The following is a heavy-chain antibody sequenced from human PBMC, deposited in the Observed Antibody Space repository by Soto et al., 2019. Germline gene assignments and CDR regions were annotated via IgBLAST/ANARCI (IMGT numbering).Heavy chain of an antibody. Sequence: QLGGTLVLCRATTRVTLNPYCMRQVHPAPGAGLGWVGVISYVGSEKYYVDSVKGRFTISKDNSKNTLYLQMNGLRPEDTAVYYSAKSPYFYCSSPNCYKYYFDHWGQGTLVNVSS. CDR3: AKSPYFYCSSPNCYKYYFDH. J-gene: IGHJ4*02. D-gene: IGHD2-2*02. CDR1: RVTLNPYC. V-gene: IGHV3-30*18. CDR2: ISYVGSEK.